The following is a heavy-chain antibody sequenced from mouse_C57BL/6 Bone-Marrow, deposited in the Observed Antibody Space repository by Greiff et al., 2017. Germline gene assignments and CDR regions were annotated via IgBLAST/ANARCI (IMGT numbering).Heavy chain of an antibody. CDR2: IHPNSGGT. V-gene: IGHV1-64*01. CDR3: ARGGDYDMAY. Sequence: QVQLQQPGAELVKPGASVKLSCKASGYTFTSYWMHWVKQRPGQGLEWIGMIHPNSGGTNYNEKFKSKATLTVDKSSSTAYMQLSSLTSEDSAVYYCARGGDYDMAYWGQGTLVTVSA. J-gene: IGHJ3*01. D-gene: IGHD2-4*01. CDR1: GYTFTSYW.